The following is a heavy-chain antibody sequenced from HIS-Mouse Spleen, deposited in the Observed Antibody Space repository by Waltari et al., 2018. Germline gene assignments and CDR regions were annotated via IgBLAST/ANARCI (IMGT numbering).Heavy chain of an antibody. CDR3: AKDRGIAARDAFDI. CDR1: GFTFSSYA. CDR2: IWYDGSNK. V-gene: IGHV3-33*06. D-gene: IGHD6-6*01. J-gene: IGHJ3*02. Sequence: QVQLVESGGGVVQPGRSLRLSCAASGFTFSSYAMHWVRQAPGNGLEWVAVIWYDGSNKYYADSVKGRFTISRDNSKNTLYLQMNSLRAEDTAVYYCAKDRGIAARDAFDIWGQGTMVTVSS.